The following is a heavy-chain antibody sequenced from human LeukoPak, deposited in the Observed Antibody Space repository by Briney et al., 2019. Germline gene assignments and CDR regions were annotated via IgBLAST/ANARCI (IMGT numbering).Heavy chain of an antibody. V-gene: IGHV3-30-3*01. CDR2: ISHDGTYK. J-gene: IGHJ4*02. CDR1: GFTFSSYS. Sequence: GGSLRLSCAASGFTFSSYSLHWVRQAPGKGLEWVAVISHDGTYKYYADSVKGRFTISRDSSKNTLYLQMNTLRPEDTAMYYCAGPQQPAAAGHAFDSWGQGTLVTVSS. CDR3: AGPQQPAAAGHAFDS. D-gene: IGHD6-13*01.